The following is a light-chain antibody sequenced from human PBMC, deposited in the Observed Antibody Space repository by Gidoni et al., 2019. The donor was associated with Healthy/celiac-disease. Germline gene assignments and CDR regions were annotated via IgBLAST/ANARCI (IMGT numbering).Light chain of an antibody. J-gene: IGKJ4*01. V-gene: IGKV3-20*01. Sequence: EIVLTQSPGTLSLSPGDRATLSCRASQSVSSAYLAWYQQNPGQAPRLLIYGASGRATGIPDRFSGSGSGTDFTLTISRLEPEDFAVYYCQQYGSSPVTIXGXTKVEIK. CDR3: QQYGSSPVT. CDR1: QSVSSAY. CDR2: GAS.